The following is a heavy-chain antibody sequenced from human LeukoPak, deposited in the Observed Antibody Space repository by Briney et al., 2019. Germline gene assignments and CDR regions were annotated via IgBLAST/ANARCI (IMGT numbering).Heavy chain of an antibody. CDR3: ARGRGVYDSSGYYPLFDY. V-gene: IGHV4-61*02. CDR2: IYTSGST. D-gene: IGHD3-22*01. CDR1: GGSISSGSYY. Sequence: PSETLSLTCTVSGGSISSGSYYWSWIRQPAGKGLEWIGRIYTSGSTNYNPSLKSRVTISVDTSKNQFSLKLSSVTAADTAVYYCARGRGVYDSSGYYPLFDYWGQGTLVTVSS. J-gene: IGHJ4*02.